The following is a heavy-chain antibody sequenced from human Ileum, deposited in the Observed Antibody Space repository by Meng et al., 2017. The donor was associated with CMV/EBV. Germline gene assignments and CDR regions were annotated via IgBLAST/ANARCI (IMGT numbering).Heavy chain of an antibody. J-gene: IGHJ4*02. CDR2: INNRGST. D-gene: IGHD3-3*01. Sequence: QLQEWGGEQVKPPETLSLVCAVHNSAFSDYYWTLNRQSPGKGLEWIGEINNRGSTNYNPSLKSRVTISIDTSRNQFSLKLTSMTAADTAVYYCARASPQRRFLSYWGQGTLVTVSS. CDR1: NSAFSDYY. V-gene: IGHV4-34*01. CDR3: ARASPQRRFLSY.